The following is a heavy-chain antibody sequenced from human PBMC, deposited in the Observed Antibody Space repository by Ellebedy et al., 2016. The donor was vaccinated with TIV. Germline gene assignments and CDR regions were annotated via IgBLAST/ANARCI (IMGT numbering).Heavy chain of an antibody. D-gene: IGHD1/OR15-1a*01. CDR2: IYYSGST. CDR1: GGSISSYY. Sequence: MPSETLSLTCTVSGGSISSYYWSWIRQPPGKGLEWIGYIYYSGSTNYNPSLKSRVTISVDTSKNQFSLKLSSVTAADTAVYYCARHVPRHPTKAFDIWGQGTMVTVSS. J-gene: IGHJ3*02. CDR3: ARHVPRHPTKAFDI. V-gene: IGHV4-59*08.